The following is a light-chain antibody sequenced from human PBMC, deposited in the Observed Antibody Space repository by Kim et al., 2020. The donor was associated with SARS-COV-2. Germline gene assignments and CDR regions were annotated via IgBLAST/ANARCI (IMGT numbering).Light chain of an antibody. CDR1: QSVSSY. J-gene: IGKJ2*01. Sequence: PGGRATLSCRASQSVSSYLAWYQQKPGQAPKLLLYEASNRATGIPARFSGSGSGTDFTLTISSLGPEDFAVYYCQPRSNWPPMYTFGQGTKLEI. CDR3: QPRSNWPPMYT. CDR2: EAS. V-gene: IGKV3-11*01.